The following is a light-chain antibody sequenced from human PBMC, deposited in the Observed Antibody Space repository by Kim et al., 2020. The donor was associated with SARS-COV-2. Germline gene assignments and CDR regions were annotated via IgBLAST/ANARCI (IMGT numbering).Light chain of an antibody. CDR3: QQYGTSPLT. CDR1: QSVGANY. CDR2: GAS. J-gene: IGKJ4*01. V-gene: IGKV3-20*01. Sequence: PGERATLSCRASQSVGANYLAWYQQKSGQAPRLLIYGASTRATGIPDRFSGSGSGTDFTLTISRLEPEDFAVYYCQQYGTSPLTFGRGTKVDIK.